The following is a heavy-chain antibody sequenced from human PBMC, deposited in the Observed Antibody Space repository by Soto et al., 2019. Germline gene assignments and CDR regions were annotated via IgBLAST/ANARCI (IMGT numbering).Heavy chain of an antibody. CDR3: ARGPMTTVKFDY. Sequence: SETLSLTFAVYGGSFSGYYWSWISQPPGKGLEWMGEINHSGSTNYNPSLKSRVTISVDTSKNQFSLKLSSVTAADTAVYYCARGPMTTVKFDYWGQGTLVTVSS. J-gene: IGHJ4*02. CDR2: INHSGST. D-gene: IGHD4-4*01. V-gene: IGHV4-34*01. CDR1: GGSFSGYY.